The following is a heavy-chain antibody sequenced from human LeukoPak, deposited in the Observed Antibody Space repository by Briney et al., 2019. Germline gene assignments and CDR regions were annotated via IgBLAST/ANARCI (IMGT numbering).Heavy chain of an antibody. CDR1: GFTFSSYA. CDR2: IPYDGSNK. J-gene: IGHJ4*02. V-gene: IGHV3-30*04. Sequence: GGSLRLSCAASGFTFSSYAMHWVRQAPGKGLEWVAVIPYDGSNKYYADSVKGRFTISRDNSKNTLYLQMNSLRAEDTAVYYCARDRVITFGGVTMTFDYWGQGTLVTVSS. CDR3: ARDRVITFGGVTMTFDY. D-gene: IGHD3-16*01.